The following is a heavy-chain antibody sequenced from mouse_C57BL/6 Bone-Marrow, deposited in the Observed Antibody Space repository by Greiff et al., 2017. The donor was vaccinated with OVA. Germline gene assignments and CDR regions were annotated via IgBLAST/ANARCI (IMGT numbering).Heavy chain of an antibody. CDR2: IYPGSGST. CDR3: ARSYDGYYYAMDY. CDR1: GYTFTSYW. J-gene: IGHJ4*01. D-gene: IGHD2-3*01. V-gene: IGHV1-55*01. Sequence: VQLQQPGAELVKPGASVKMSCKASGYTFTSYWITWVKLRPGQGLEWIGDIYPGSGSTNYNEKFKSKATLTVDTSSSTAYMQLSSLTSEDSAVYYCARSYDGYYYAMDYWGQGTSVTVSS.